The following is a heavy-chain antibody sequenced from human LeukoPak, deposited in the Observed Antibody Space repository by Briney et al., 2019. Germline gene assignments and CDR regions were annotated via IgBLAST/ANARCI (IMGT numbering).Heavy chain of an antibody. J-gene: IGHJ4*02. CDR2: IRYHGRDK. Sequence: GESLRLSCAAPGFTFSSYGMHWVRQAPGEGLEWVAFIRYHGRDKYYGDSVEGRFTISRDNSRNRMYLKMERLRGEETAVDECANFPYGDSSFDFWGQGTLVTVSS. CDR1: GFTFSSYG. V-gene: IGHV3-30*02. D-gene: IGHD4-17*01. CDR3: ANFPYGDSSFDF.